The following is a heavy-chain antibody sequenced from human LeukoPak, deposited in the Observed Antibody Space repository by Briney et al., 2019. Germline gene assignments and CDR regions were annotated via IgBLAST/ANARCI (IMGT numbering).Heavy chain of an antibody. CDR3: ARNQITIFGVVRYYYYMDV. Sequence: SVKVSCKASGGTFSSYAISWVRQAPGQGLEWMGRIIPILGIANYAQKFQGRVTITADKSTSTAYMELSSLRSEDTAVYYCARNQITIFGVVRYYYYMDVWGKGTTVTVSS. V-gene: IGHV1-69*04. CDR2: IIPILGIA. CDR1: GGTFSSYA. J-gene: IGHJ6*03. D-gene: IGHD3-3*01.